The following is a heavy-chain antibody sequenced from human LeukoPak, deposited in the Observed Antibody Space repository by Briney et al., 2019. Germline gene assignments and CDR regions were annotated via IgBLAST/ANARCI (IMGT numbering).Heavy chain of an antibody. V-gene: IGHV3-15*01. J-gene: IGHJ6*02. Sequence: GGSLRLSCAASGFTFSNAWMSWVRQAPGMGLEWLGRIKSKTDGGTTDFAAPVKGRFTISRDDSKSTLYLQMNSLKTEDTAVYYCTTDRGYSYGGNFYGMDVWGQGTTVTVSS. CDR2: IKSKTDGGTT. D-gene: IGHD5-18*01. CDR3: TTDRGYSYGGNFYGMDV. CDR1: GFTFSNAW.